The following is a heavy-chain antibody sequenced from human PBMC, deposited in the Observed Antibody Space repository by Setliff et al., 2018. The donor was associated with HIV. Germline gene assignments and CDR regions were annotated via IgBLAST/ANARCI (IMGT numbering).Heavy chain of an antibody. J-gene: IGHJ2*01. V-gene: IGHV1-46*01. D-gene: IGHD6-19*01. CDR1: GYTFTSYY. Sequence: ASVKVSCKASGYTFTSYYMHWVRQAPGQGLEWMGIINPSGGSTSYAQKFQGRVTMTRDTSTSTVYMELSSLRSEDTAVYYCAREGGAGEEYSSGWRPWGPTFDLWGRGTLVTVSS. CDR2: INPSGGST. CDR3: AREGGAGEEYSSGWRPWGPTFDL.